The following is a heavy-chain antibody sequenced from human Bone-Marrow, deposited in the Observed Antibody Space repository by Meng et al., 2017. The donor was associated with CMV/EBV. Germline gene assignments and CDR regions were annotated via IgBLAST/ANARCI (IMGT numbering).Heavy chain of an antibody. CDR1: GGSVSSGSHY. D-gene: IGHD3-3*01. J-gene: IGHJ2*01. CDR2: IYYSGAT. CDR3: ARTFDFWSGFSEWFFDL. V-gene: IGHV4-61*01. Sequence: SETLSLTCTVSGGSVSSGSHYWSWIRQPPGKGLEWIGYIYYSGATNYNPSLKSRIAMSVDTSKNQFSLKLSSVTAAGTAVYYCARTFDFWSGFSEWFFDLWGRGTLVTVSS.